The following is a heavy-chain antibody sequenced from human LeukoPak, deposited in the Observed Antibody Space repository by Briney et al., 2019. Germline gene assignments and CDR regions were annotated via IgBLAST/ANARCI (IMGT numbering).Heavy chain of an antibody. CDR3: ARDVATAGHLAFDY. CDR2: ISSSGYYI. V-gene: IGHV3-21*01. J-gene: IGHJ4*02. D-gene: IGHD6-13*01. Sequence: PGGSLRLSCAASGFTFSSYTMNWVRQAPGKGLEWVSSISSSGYYIYYADSVKGRFTISRDNAKNSLFLQMTSLRAEYTAVYYCARDVATAGHLAFDYWGQGTLVTVSS. CDR1: GFTFSSYT.